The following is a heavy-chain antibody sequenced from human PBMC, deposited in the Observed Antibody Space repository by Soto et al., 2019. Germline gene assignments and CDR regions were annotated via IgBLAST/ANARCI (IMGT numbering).Heavy chain of an antibody. V-gene: IGHV3-7*03. J-gene: IGHJ5*02. CDR2: IKEDGGEQ. D-gene: IGHD4-4*01. Sequence: PVGSLRLSCVASGFSFGGYWMSWVRQAPGKGPEWVANIKEDGGEQHYVDSVKGRFTISRANTENSLFLQMNNLRVEDSAIYYCAITTSTVSYWFDPWGPGTQVTVS. CDR3: AITTSTVSYWFDP. CDR1: GFSFGGYW.